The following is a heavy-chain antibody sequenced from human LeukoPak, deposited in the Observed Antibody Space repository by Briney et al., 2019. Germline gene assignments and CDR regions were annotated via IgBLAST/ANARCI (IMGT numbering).Heavy chain of an antibody. J-gene: IGHJ1*01. CDR1: GYTFTGYY. V-gene: IGHV1-2*06. CDR3: ARSLVGYDSSGYQPQFQH. CDR2: INPNSGGT. Sequence: ASVKVSCKASGYTFTGYYMHWVRQAPGQGLEWMGRINPNSGGTNYAQKFQGRVTMTRDTSISTAYMELSRLRSDDTAVCYCARSLVGYDSSGYQPQFQHWGQGTLVTVSS. D-gene: IGHD3-22*01.